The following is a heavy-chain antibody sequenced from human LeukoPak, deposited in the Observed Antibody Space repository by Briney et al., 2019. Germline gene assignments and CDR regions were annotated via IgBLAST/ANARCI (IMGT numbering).Heavy chain of an antibody. CDR3: ASPRPVCSGGSCYLNWFDP. CDR2: IYYSGRT. J-gene: IGHJ5*02. D-gene: IGHD2-15*01. Sequence: SETLSLTCTVSGGSISSSSYYWGWIRQPPGKGLEWIGSIYYSGRTYYNPSLKSRVTISVDTSKNQFSLKLSSVTAADTAVYYCASPRPVCSGGSCYLNWFDPWGQGTLVTVSS. CDR1: GGSISSSSYY. V-gene: IGHV4-39*01.